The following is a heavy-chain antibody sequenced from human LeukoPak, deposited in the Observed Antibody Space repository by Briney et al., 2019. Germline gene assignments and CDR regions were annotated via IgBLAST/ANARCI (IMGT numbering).Heavy chain of an antibody. D-gene: IGHD1-26*01. V-gene: IGHV3-21*06. J-gene: IGHJ6*03. CDR1: GFTFTSYN. CDR2: ITSSSSYI. Sequence: GGSLRLSCAASGFTFTSYNMNWVRQAPGKGLEWVSSITSSSSYIYYADSVKGRFTISRDNAKNSLYLQMDSLRVEDTAVYYCARDPYSGNYGAYYYYYMDVWGKGTTVTVSS. CDR3: ARDPYSGNYGAYYYYYMDV.